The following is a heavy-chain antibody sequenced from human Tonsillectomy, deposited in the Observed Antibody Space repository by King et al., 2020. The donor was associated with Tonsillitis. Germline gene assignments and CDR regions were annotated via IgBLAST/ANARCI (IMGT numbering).Heavy chain of an antibody. V-gene: IGHV4-38-2*01. Sequence: HVQLQESGPGLVKPSETLSLTCAVSSYSISSGYYWGWIRQPPGKGLEWIGNIYQSGSTYYNPSLKSRVTISVDASKIQFSLKLSSVTAADTAVYYCARGLGYCSGGNCYSSLSFDYWGQGTLVTVSS. CDR2: IYQSGST. J-gene: IGHJ4*02. D-gene: IGHD2-15*01. CDR1: SYSISSGYY. CDR3: ARGLGYCSGGNCYSSLSFDY.